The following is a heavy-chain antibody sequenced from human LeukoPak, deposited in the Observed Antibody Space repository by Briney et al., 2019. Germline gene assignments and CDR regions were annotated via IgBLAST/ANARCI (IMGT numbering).Heavy chain of an antibody. D-gene: IGHD3-10*01. J-gene: IGHJ5*02. V-gene: IGHV4-39*01. Sequence: PSETLSLTCTVSGGSISSSSYYWGWIRQPPGKGLEWIGSVYYTGSTSYNPSLKSRVTISVDTSKNQFSLRLSSVTAADTALYYCARQGLTVARGIGWFDPWGQGTLVTVSS. CDR1: GGSISSSSYY. CDR3: ARQGLTVARGIGWFDP. CDR2: VYYTGST.